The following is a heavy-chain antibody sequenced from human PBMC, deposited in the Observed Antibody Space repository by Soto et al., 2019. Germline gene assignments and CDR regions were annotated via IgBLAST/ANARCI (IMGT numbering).Heavy chain of an antibody. CDR1: GGSISSGGYY. Sequence: SQTLSLTCTVSGGSISSGGYYWSWIRQHPGKGLEWIGYIYYSGSTYYNPSLKSRVTISVDTSKNQFSLKLSSVTAADTAVYYCARERRLRASYEYYGMDVWGQGTTVTVSS. D-gene: IGHD3-16*01. V-gene: IGHV4-31*03. J-gene: IGHJ6*02. CDR3: ARERRLRASYEYYGMDV. CDR2: IYYSGST.